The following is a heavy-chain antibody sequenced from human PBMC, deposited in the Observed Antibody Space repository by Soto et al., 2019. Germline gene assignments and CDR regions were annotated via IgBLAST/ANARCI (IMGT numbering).Heavy chain of an antibody. D-gene: IGHD4-17*01. CDR3: ARTTAVPNTLRSRYFFDY. V-gene: IGHV4-61*01. CDR1: GGSVSNKTYY. Sequence: PSEILSLTCSVSGGSVSNKTYYWSWIRQPPGKRLEWIGYVYYSGTTNYNPSLKSRVTISVDLSKNQFSLRLSSVTTADTALYYCARTTAVPNTLRSRYFFDYWGQGTLVTVSS. J-gene: IGHJ4*02. CDR2: VYYSGTT.